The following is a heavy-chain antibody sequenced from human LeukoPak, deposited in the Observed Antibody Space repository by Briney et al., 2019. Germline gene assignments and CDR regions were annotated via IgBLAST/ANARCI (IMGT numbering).Heavy chain of an antibody. CDR2: ISGSGGST. CDR1: GFTFSSYA. V-gene: IGHV3-23*01. Sequence: PGGSLRLSCAASGFTFSSYAMSWVRQAPGKGLEWVSAISGSGGSTYYADSVKGRFTISRDNSKNTLYLQMNSLRAEDTAVCYCAKTGVVIMAFDIWGQGTMVTVSS. CDR3: AKTGVVIMAFDI. J-gene: IGHJ3*02. D-gene: IGHD3-3*01.